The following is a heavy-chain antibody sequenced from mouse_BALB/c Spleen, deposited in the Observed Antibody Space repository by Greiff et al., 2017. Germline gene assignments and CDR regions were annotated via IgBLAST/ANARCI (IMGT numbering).Heavy chain of an antibody. J-gene: IGHJ4*01. CDR3: ARDCYGSSYAMDY. CDR1: GFTFSSYT. V-gene: IGHV5-9*04. Sequence: EVQVVESGGGLVKPGGSLKLSCAASGFTFSSYTMSWVRQTPEKRLEWVATISSGGGNTYYPDTVTGRFTISRDNAKNTLYLEVSSLRSEDTAMYYCARDCYGSSYAMDYWGQGTSVTVSS. CDR2: ISSGGGNT. D-gene: IGHD1-1*01.